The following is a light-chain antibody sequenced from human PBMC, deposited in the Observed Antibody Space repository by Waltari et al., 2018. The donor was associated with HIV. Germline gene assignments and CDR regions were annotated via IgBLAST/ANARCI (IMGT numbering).Light chain of an antibody. Sequence: EIVMTQSPATLSVSPGERVTLSCRASQSVGSNLAWYQQKPGWAPSLLVYSASTRATGIPARFSGSGSGTEFTLTISSLQSEDFAVYYCQQYINWPPWSFGQGTKVEIK. V-gene: IGKV3-15*01. CDR3: QQYINWPPWS. CDR1: QSVGSN. J-gene: IGKJ1*01. CDR2: SAS.